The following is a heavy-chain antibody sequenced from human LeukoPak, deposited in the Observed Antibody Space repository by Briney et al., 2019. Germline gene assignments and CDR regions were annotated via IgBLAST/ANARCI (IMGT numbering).Heavy chain of an antibody. D-gene: IGHD1-7*01. J-gene: IGHJ4*02. CDR2: INPNSGGT. V-gene: IGHV1-2*02. Sequence: ASVKVSCKASGYTFTGYYMHWVRQAPGQGLEWMGWINPNSGGTNYAQKFQGRVTITTDESTSTAYMELSSLRSEDTAVYYCATINWNYSIGFEYWGQRTLVTVSS. CDR1: GYTFTGYY. CDR3: ATINWNYSIGFEY.